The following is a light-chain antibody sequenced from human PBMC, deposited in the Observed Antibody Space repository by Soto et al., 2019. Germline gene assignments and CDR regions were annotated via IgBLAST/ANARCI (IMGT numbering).Light chain of an antibody. CDR2: GAS. J-gene: IGKJ5*01. Sequence: EIVLTPSPGTLSLSPVERATLSCRASQSININLAWYQQKPGQAPRLLIYGASTRATGLPARFSGSGSGTEFTLIISSLQSEDSAVYYCQQYDNWPITFGQGTRLEIK. CDR1: QSININ. V-gene: IGKV3-15*01. CDR3: QQYDNWPIT.